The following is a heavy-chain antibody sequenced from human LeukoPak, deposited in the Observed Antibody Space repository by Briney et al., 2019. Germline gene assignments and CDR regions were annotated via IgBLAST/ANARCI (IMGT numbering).Heavy chain of an antibody. Sequence: ASVKVSCKASGGTFTSYDINWVRQATGQGLEWMGWMNPNSGNTGYAQKFQGRVTITRNTSISTAYMELSSLRSEDTAVYYCARSYCSGGSCYSAFDPWGQGTLVTVSS. J-gene: IGHJ5*02. CDR2: MNPNSGNT. V-gene: IGHV1-8*03. CDR1: GGTFTSYD. CDR3: ARSYCSGGSCYSAFDP. D-gene: IGHD2-15*01.